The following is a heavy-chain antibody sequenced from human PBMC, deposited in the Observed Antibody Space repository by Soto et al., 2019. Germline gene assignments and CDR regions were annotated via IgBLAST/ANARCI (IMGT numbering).Heavy chain of an antibody. V-gene: IGHV3-23*01. J-gene: IGHJ6*02. CDR3: AKDASSSWYYYYGMDV. D-gene: IGHD6-13*01. Sequence: GGSLRLSCASSGFTFISYAMSWVRQAPGKGLEWVSAISGSGGSTYYADSVKGRFTISRDNSKNTLYLQMNSLRAEDTAVYYCAKDASSSWYYYYGMDVWGQGTTVTVSS. CDR2: ISGSGGST. CDR1: GFTFISYA.